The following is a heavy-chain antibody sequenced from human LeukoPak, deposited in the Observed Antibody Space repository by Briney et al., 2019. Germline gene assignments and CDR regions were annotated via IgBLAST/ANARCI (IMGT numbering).Heavy chain of an antibody. V-gene: IGHV3-30*18. D-gene: IGHD5-24*01. CDR1: GFIFSSYG. Sequence: PGRSLRLSCAASGFIFSSYGMHWVRKAPGKGLEWVAVISYDGSNKYYADSVKGRFTISRDNSKNTLYLQINSLRAEDTAVYYCAKPRDGYNYYPFDYWGQGTLVTVSS. J-gene: IGHJ4*02. CDR3: AKPRDGYNYYPFDY. CDR2: ISYDGSNK.